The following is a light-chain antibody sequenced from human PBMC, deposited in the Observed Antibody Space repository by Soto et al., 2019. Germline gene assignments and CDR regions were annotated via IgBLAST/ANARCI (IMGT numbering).Light chain of an antibody. Sequence: DVVMTQTPLSLSVAPGQPASISCKSSQSLLHITGETFLSWYLQKPGQSPQLLIYEVSTRVSGVPDRFSGSGSGTDFTLDISRVETDDVGIYYCMQSTQLPPTFGQGTRLGIE. V-gene: IGKV2D-29*02. CDR2: EVS. J-gene: IGKJ5*01. CDR1: QSLLHITGETF. CDR3: MQSTQLPPT.